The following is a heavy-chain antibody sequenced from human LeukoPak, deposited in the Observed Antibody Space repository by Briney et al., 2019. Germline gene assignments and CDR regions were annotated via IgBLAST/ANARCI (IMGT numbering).Heavy chain of an antibody. J-gene: IGHJ4*02. CDR2: IYYSGST. V-gene: IGHV4-59*08. CDR3: ASSSWYGRIDY. CDR1: GDSISTYY. Sequence: SETLSLTCSVSGDSISTYYWSWIRQAPGKGLEWIGYIYYSGSTNYNPSLKSRLNISVDTSKNQFSLKLSSVTAADTAVYYCASSSWYGRIDYWGQGTLVPVSS. D-gene: IGHD6-13*01.